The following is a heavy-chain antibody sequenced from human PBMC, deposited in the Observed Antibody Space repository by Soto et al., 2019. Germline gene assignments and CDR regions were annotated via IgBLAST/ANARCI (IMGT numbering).Heavy chain of an antibody. V-gene: IGHV4-31*03. CDR2: FYYSGVT. D-gene: IGHD3-22*01. CDR1: GGSISSGGYY. Sequence: SETLSLTCTVSGGSISSGGYYWGWIRQQTGKGLEWIGYFYYSGVTYFNPSLKSRVTISRDTFKNQFSLELSSVTAADTAFYYCARGYSSGYLGNWFDPWGHGILVTVSS. J-gene: IGHJ5*02. CDR3: ARGYSSGYLGNWFDP.